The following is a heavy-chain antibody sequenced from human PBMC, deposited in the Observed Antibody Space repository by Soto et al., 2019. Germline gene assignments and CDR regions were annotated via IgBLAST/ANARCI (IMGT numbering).Heavy chain of an antibody. V-gene: IGHV1-69*01. CDR3: ARGQGETGTTIDAFDI. CDR1: GGTFSSYA. CDR2: IIPIFGTA. Sequence: QVQLVQSGAEVKKPGSSVKVSCKASGGTFSSYAISWVRQAPGQRLEWMGGIIPIFGTANYAQKFQGRVTITADESTSTAYRELSSLRSEDTAVYYCARGQGETGTTIDAFDIWGQGTTVTVSS. D-gene: IGHD1-1*01. J-gene: IGHJ3*02.